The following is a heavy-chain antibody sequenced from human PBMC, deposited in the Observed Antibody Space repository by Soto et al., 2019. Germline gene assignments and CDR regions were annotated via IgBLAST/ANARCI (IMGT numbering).Heavy chain of an antibody. D-gene: IGHD2-2*01. Sequence: PGGSLRLSCAASGFIFSNAWINWVRQAPGKGLEWVGRIKSKADGGTTDFAAPVKGRFAISRDDSKNMMYMEMSSLRTEDTAVYYCTTDSYINMPIVRFEYWGHGTRVTVSS. CDR2: IKSKADGGTT. V-gene: IGHV3-15*07. CDR3: TTDSYINMPIVRFEY. J-gene: IGHJ4*01. CDR1: GFIFSNAW.